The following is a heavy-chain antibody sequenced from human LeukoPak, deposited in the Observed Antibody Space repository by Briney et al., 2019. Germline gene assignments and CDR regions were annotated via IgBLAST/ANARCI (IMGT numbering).Heavy chain of an antibody. J-gene: IGHJ5*02. Sequence: KPSETLSLTCTVSGGSISSSSYYWGWIRQPPGKRLDWIGSIYYSGSTYYNPSLKSPVTISVDTSKNQFSLKLSSVTAADTAVYYCAKRGYDSSGYYYNWFDPWGQGTLVTVSS. CDR3: AKRGYDSSGYYYNWFDP. CDR1: GGSISSSSYY. V-gene: IGHV4-39*01. D-gene: IGHD3-22*01. CDR2: IYYSGST.